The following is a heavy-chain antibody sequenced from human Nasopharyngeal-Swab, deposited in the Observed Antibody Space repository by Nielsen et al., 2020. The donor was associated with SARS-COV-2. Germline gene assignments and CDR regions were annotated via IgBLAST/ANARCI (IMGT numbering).Heavy chain of an antibody. D-gene: IGHD1-1*01. J-gene: IGHJ4*02. Sequence: SETLSLTCAISGDSFSSNSAAWNWIRQSPSRGLEWLGRTYYRSKWYNDYAVSVKSRITINPDTSKSQFSLQLNSVTPEDTAVYYCARGRTTGTAGPFDYWGQGTLVTVSS. V-gene: IGHV6-1*01. CDR1: GDSFSSNSAA. CDR3: ARGRTTGTAGPFDY. CDR2: TYYRSKWYN.